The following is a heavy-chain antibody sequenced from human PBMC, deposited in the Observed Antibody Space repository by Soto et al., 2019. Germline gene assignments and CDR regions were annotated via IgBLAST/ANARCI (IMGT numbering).Heavy chain of an antibody. CDR3: ARVDFWSGANDF. CDR2: IRLKVNSYTT. J-gene: IGHJ4*02. CDR1: GFTFTDHY. Sequence: EVQLVESGGDLVQPGGSLRLSCAASGFTFTDHYMDWVRQAPGKGLEWVGRIRLKVNSYTTDYAASLSGRFTISRDDSKNSVYLQMNSLKSEDTAVYYCARVDFWSGANDFWGQGTLVAVSS. V-gene: IGHV3-72*01. D-gene: IGHD3-3*01.